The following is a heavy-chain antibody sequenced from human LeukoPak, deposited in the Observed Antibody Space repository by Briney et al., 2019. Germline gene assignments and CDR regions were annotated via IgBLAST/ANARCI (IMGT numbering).Heavy chain of an antibody. D-gene: IGHD3-22*01. CDR3: ARHLSAPTSQDDIGYYYYMDV. Sequence: GESLKISCKGSGYSFTSYWIGWVRQMPGKGLEWMGIIYPGDSDTRYSPSFQGQVTISADKSISTAYLQWSSLKASDTAMYYCARHLSAPTSQDDIGYYYYMDVWGKGTTVTVSS. J-gene: IGHJ6*03. V-gene: IGHV5-51*01. CDR1: GYSFTSYW. CDR2: IYPGDSDT.